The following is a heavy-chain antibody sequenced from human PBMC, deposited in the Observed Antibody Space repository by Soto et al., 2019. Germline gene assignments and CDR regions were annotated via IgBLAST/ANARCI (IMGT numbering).Heavy chain of an antibody. CDR2: IIPLLGIT. CDR3: ARDPRSITGTTSSEDFQH. CDR1: GGTFSGYA. Sequence: QAQLMQSGAEVKKPGSSVKVSCKASGGTFSGYAINWVRQAPGQGLEWMGGIIPLLGITDYGQKFQGRITIAADESTGTAYMALRGLRSADTAVYYCARDPRSITGTTSSEDFQHWGQGTLVSVSS. J-gene: IGHJ1*01. V-gene: IGHV1-69*01. D-gene: IGHD1-20*01.